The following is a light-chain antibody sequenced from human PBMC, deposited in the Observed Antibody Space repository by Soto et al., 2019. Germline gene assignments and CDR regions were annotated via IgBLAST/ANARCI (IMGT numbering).Light chain of an antibody. Sequence: DIQMTQSPSSLSASVGDRVTITCRASQTISNYLNWYQQKSGQAPKLLIYAAASLQSGVPSRFSGSGSGTDFTLTIRTLQPEDFATYYCQQSYSTPTTFGGGTKVDI. CDR3: QQSYSTPTT. CDR1: QTISNY. J-gene: IGKJ4*01. V-gene: IGKV1-39*01. CDR2: AAA.